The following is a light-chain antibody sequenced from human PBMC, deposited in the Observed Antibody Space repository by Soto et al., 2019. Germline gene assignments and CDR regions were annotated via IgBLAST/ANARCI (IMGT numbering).Light chain of an antibody. V-gene: IGKV1-39*01. CDR2: GAS. CDR3: HRCFSFPLLT. J-gene: IGKJ4*01. Sequence: DIQMTQSPSSLSASVGDRVTITCRASQSISTFLNWYQQKPGKAPKLLIYGASNLESGVPSTFSGSGSGTAFTLTISILQPEDLATYCGHRCFSFPLLTFGGGTKVEIK. CDR1: QSISTF.